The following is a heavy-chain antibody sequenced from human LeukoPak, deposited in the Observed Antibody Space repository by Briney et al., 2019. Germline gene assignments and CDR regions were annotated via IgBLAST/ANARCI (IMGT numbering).Heavy chain of an antibody. J-gene: IGHJ6*02. CDR3: ARVGGYATELYYYYGMDV. CDR2: IKQDGSEK. Sequence: GGSVRLSCAASGFTFSSYWMSWVRQAPGKGLEWVANIKQDGSEKYYVDSVKGRFTISRDNAKNSLYLQMNSLRAEDTAVYYCARVGGYATELYYYYGMDVWGQGTTVTVSS. CDR1: GFTFSSYW. V-gene: IGHV3-7*05. D-gene: IGHD1-26*01.